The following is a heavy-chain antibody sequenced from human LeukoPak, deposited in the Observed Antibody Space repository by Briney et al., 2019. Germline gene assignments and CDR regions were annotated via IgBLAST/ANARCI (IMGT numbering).Heavy chain of an antibody. CDR1: GFTFSTYA. CDR3: AKPRVAGTDDCFDF. D-gene: IGHD6-19*01. CDR2: IWYDGSNK. Sequence: GGSLRLSCAASGFTFSTYAMHWVRQAPGKGLDWVAVIWYDGSNKYYANSVKGRFTIYRDNSKNTLYLQMNSLRAEDTAVYYCAKPRVAGTDDCFDFWGQGTLVTVSS. J-gene: IGHJ4*02. V-gene: IGHV3-33*06.